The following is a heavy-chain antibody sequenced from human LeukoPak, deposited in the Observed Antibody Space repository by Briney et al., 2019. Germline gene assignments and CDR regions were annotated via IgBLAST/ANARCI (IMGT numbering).Heavy chain of an antibody. J-gene: IGHJ4*02. CDR3: ARHRTMVRGVHPPDY. V-gene: IGHV4-4*07. Sequence: SETLSLTCTVSGGSISSYYWSWIRQPAGKGLEWIGRIYTSGSTNYNPSLKSRVTMSVDTSKNQFSLKLSSVTAADTAVYYCARHRTMVRGVHPPDYWGQGTLVTVSS. D-gene: IGHD3-10*01. CDR2: IYTSGST. CDR1: GGSISSYY.